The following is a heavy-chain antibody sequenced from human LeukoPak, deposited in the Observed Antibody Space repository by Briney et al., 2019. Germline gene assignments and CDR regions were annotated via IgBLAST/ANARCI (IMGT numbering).Heavy chain of an antibody. Sequence: ASVKVSCKASGGTFSSYAISWVRQAPGQGLEWMGWINANSGGTNYVQKFQGRVTMTRDTSISTAYMELSRLRSDDTAVYYCARERPNSSSWYARWFDPWGQGTLVTVSS. CDR2: INANSGGT. CDR3: ARERPNSSSWYARWFDP. J-gene: IGHJ5*02. CDR1: GGTFSSYA. D-gene: IGHD6-13*01. V-gene: IGHV1-2*02.